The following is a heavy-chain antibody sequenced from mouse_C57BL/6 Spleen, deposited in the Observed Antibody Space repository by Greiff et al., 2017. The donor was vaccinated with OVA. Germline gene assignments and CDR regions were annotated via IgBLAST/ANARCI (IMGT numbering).Heavy chain of an antibody. V-gene: IGHV14-4*01. CDR1: GFNIKDDY. J-gene: IGHJ2*01. Sequence: VQLQQSGAELVRPGASVKLSCTASGFNIKDDYMHWVKQRPEQGLEWIGWIDPENGDTEYASKFQGKATITADTSSNTAYLQLSSLTSEDTAVYYCTTSVWLDYWGQGTTLTVSS. CDR2: IDPENGDT. CDR3: TTSVWLDY.